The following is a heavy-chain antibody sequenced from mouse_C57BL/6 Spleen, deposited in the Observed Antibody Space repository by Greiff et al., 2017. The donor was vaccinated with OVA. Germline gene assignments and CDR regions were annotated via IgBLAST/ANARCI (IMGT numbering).Heavy chain of an antibody. CDR1: GFTFSSYA. CDR2: ISDGGSYT. J-gene: IGHJ1*03. CDR3: AREKGSNYAYWYFDV. V-gene: IGHV5-4*01. D-gene: IGHD2-5*01. Sequence: VQLVESGGGLVKPGGSLKLSCAASGFTFSSYAMSWVRQTPEKRLEWVATISDGGSYTYYPDNVKGRFTISRDNAKNNLYLQMSHLKSEDTAMYYCAREKGSNYAYWYFDVWGTGTTVTVSS.